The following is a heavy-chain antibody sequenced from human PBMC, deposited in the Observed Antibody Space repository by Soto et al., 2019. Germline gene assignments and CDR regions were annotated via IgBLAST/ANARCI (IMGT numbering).Heavy chain of an antibody. V-gene: IGHV3-64D*06. CDR1: GFTFSSYA. D-gene: IGHD5-18*01. Sequence: GGSLRLSCSASGFTFSSYAMHWVRQAPGKGLEYVSAISSNGGSTYYADSVKGRFTISRDNSKNTLYLQMSSLRAEDTAVYYCVKGGTAMVSDYGMDVWGQGTTVTV. J-gene: IGHJ6*02. CDR2: ISSNGGST. CDR3: VKGGTAMVSDYGMDV.